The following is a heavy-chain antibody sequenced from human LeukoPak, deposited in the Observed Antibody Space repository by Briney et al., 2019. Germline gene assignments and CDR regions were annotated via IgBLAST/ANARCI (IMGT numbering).Heavy chain of an antibody. Sequence: PGGSLRLPCTASGFTVSSNYMSWVRRAPGKGLEWVSVIYSGGSTYYADSVKGRFTISRDNSKNTVYLQMNSLRAEDTAVYYCARDLNYDSAYCSQGTLVTVSS. D-gene: IGHD3-22*01. J-gene: IGHJ4*02. CDR3: ARDLNYDSAY. V-gene: IGHV3-53*01. CDR1: GFTVSSNY. CDR2: IYSGGST.